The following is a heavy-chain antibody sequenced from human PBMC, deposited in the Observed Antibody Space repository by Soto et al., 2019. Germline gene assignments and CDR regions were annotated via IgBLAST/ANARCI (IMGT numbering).Heavy chain of an antibody. CDR2: IYPSGST. D-gene: IGHD3-22*01. Sequence: SETLSLTCAVSGGSISGSHWWSWVRQAPGKGLEWIGEIYPSGSTNYNPSLKSRVNISLDKSKNQFSLKLSFVSDADTAVYYCGRGGYYYDSSGPLDHWGQGTRVTVSS. CDR1: GGSISGSHW. CDR3: GRGGYYYDSSGPLDH. V-gene: IGHV4-4*02. J-gene: IGHJ4*02.